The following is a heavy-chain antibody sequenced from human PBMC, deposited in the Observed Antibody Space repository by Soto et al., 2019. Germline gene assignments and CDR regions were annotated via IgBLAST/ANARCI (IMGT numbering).Heavy chain of an antibody. J-gene: IGHJ5*02. D-gene: IGHD3-3*01. CDR2: IYYSGFT. Sequence: SETLSLTCTVSGGSISSGGYYWSWIRQHPGKGLDPQHPGKGLELIGYIYYSGFTYYNPSLKSRVTISVDTSKNQFSLKLSSVTAADTAVYYCARSISPWGQGTLVTVS. CDR1: GGSISSGGYY. CDR3: ARSISP. V-gene: IGHV4-31*03.